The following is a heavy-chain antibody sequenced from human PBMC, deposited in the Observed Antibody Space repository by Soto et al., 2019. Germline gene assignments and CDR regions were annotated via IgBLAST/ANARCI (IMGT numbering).Heavy chain of an antibody. CDR2: LYPGDSDT. Sequence: GESLKISCKGSGYSFTSYWIGWVRQMPGKGLEWMGILYPGDSDTRYSPSFQGQVTISADKSISTAYLQWSSLKASDTAMYYCARQIPAAGYSYYYMDVWGKGTTVTVSS. D-gene: IGHD6-13*01. CDR1: GYSFTSYW. J-gene: IGHJ6*03. V-gene: IGHV5-51*01. CDR3: ARQIPAAGYSYYYMDV.